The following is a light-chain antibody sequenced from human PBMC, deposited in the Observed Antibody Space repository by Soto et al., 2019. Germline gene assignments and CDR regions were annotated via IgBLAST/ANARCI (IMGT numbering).Light chain of an antibody. J-gene: IGKJ2*01. Sequence: EIVLTQSPGTLSLSPGEGATLSCRASQSVSSSFLAWYQQKPGQAPRLLIYATSSRATGIPDRFSGSGSGTDFTLTISRLEPEDFAVYYCQQYDGSLYTFGQGTKLEIK. CDR2: ATS. CDR1: QSVSSSF. V-gene: IGKV3-20*01. CDR3: QQYDGSLYT.